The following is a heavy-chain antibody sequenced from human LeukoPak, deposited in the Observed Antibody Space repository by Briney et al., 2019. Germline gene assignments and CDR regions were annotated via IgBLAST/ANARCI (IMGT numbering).Heavy chain of an antibody. CDR3: VWAYYYDSSGYFELDY. Sequence: ASVKVSCKASGGTFSSYTISWVRQAPGQGLEWMGRIIPILGIANYAQKFQGRVTITADKSTSTAYMELSSLISEDTAVYYCVWAYYYDSSGYFELDYWGQGTLVTVSS. CDR1: GGTFSSYT. J-gene: IGHJ4*02. V-gene: IGHV1-69*02. CDR2: IIPILGIA. D-gene: IGHD3-22*01.